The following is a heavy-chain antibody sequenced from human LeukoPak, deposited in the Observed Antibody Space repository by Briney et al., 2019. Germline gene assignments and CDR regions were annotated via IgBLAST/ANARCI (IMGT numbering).Heavy chain of an antibody. V-gene: IGHV4-39*07. Sequence: PSETLSLTCTVSGVSIKTNSDYWGWLRQTPGTGLEWIGSIYHVGGTYYNPSLKSRVTISIDTSKNQFSLKLTSVTAADTAIYYCARDGRSGYEDLWGPGTLVTVSS. J-gene: IGHJ5*02. CDR2: IYHVGGT. D-gene: IGHD5-12*01. CDR1: GVSIKTNSDY. CDR3: ARDGRSGYEDL.